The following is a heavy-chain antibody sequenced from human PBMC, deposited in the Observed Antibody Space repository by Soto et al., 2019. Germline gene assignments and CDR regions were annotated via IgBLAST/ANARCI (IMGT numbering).Heavy chain of an antibody. J-gene: IGHJ4*02. CDR2: IYYSGNT. CDR3: AMRFVVSAGTHEY. V-gene: IGHV4-61*01. D-gene: IGHD2-15*01. CDR1: GVSVTNGSYY. Sequence: QVQLQESGPGLAKPSETLSLTCTVSGVSVTNGSYYCSWVRQPPGKGLEWIGYIYYSGNTNYNLSLKSRVTISKDTSKNQVSLKLSSVTAEDTAVYYCAMRFVVSAGTHEYWGQGTLVTVSS.